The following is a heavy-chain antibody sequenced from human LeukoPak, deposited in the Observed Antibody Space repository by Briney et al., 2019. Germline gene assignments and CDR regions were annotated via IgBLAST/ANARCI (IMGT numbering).Heavy chain of an antibody. J-gene: IGHJ3*02. V-gene: IGHV3-23*01. D-gene: IGHD3-9*01. CDR3: AKELRDILTGSDAFDI. Sequence: GGSLRLSCAVSGVTNYAISWVRQAPGKGLEWVSAISGSGGSTYYADSVKGRFTISSDNSKNTLYLQMNSLRAEDTAVYYCAKELRDILTGSDAFDIWGQGTMVTVSS. CDR1: GVTNYA. CDR2: ISGSGGST.